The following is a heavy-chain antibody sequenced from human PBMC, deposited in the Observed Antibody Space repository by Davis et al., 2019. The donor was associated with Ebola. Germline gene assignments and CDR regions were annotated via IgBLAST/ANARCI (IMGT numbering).Heavy chain of an antibody. D-gene: IGHD6-19*01. CDR1: GDSVSSNSAA. CDR3: ARDRGIAVAGNYYFDY. CDR2: TYYRSKWYN. Sequence: MPSETLSLTCAISGDSVSSNSAAWNWIRQSPSRGLEWLGRTYYRSKWYNDYAVSVKSRITINPDTSKNQFSLQLNSVTPEDTAVYYCARDRGIAVAGNYYFDYWGQGTLVTVSS. V-gene: IGHV6-1*01. J-gene: IGHJ4*02.